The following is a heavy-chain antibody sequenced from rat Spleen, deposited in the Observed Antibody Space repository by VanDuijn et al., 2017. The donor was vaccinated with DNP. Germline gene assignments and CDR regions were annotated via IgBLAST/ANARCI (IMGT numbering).Heavy chain of an antibody. CDR1: GFAFSDYD. CDR3: TTFEGTNA. V-gene: IGHV5S23*01. CDR2: LNSDGVVT. Sequence: EVQLVESGGDLVQSGRSLKVSCAASGFAFSDYDMAWVRQAPTKGLEWVAALNSDGVVTYYRDSVRGRFTVSRDNRKSSLYLQMDSLRSEDTATYYCTTFEGTNAWGQGTSVTVSS. J-gene: IGHJ4*01. D-gene: IGHD1-11*01.